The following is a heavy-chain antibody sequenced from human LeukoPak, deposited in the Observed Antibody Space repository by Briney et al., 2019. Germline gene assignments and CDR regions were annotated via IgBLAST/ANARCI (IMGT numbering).Heavy chain of an antibody. CDR2: IYYSGST. CDR1: GGSISSYY. CDR3: ARIPSEYYYYYYGMDV. D-gene: IGHD2-2*01. V-gene: IGHV4-59*01. J-gene: IGHJ6*02. Sequence: SEALSLTCTVSGGSISSYYWSWIRQPPGKGLEWIGYIYYSGSTNYNPSLKSRVTISVDTSKNQFSLKLSSVTAADTAVYYCARIPSEYYYYYYGMDVWGQGTTVTVSS.